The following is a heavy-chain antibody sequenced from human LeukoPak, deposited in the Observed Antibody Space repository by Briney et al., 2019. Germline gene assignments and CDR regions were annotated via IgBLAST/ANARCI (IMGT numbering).Heavy chain of an antibody. J-gene: IGHJ4*02. CDR1: RFTFSSYG. CDR2: ISSSSSTI. Sequence: GGSLRLSCAASRFTFSSYGMHWVRQAPGKGLEWVSYISSSSSTIYYADSVKGRFTISRDNAKNSLYLQMNSLRAEDTAVYYCARDMITFGGVIVMFDYWGQGTLVTVSS. D-gene: IGHD3-16*02. CDR3: ARDMITFGGVIVMFDY. V-gene: IGHV3-48*01.